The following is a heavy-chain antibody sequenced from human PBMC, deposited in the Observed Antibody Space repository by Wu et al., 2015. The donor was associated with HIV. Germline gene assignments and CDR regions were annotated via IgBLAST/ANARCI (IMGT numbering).Heavy chain of an antibody. CDR2: FDPEDGET. CDR3: ATVRLSWSSSSWSYGPQDYYGMDV. CDR1: GYTLTELS. Sequence: QVQLVQSGAEVKKPGASVKVSCKVSGYTLTELSMHWVRQAPGKGLEWMGGFDPEDGETIYAQKFQGRVTMTEDTSTDTAYMELSSLRSEDTAVYYCATVRLSWSSSSWSYGPQDYYGMDVWGQGTTVTVSS. V-gene: IGHV1-24*01. J-gene: IGHJ6*02. D-gene: IGHD6-13*01.